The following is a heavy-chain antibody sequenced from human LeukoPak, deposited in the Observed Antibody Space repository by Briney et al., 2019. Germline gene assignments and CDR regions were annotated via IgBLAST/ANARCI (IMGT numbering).Heavy chain of an antibody. J-gene: IGHJ5*02. V-gene: IGHV4-31*03. CDR1: GGSISSGGYY. D-gene: IGHD6-13*01. Sequence: SRTLSLTSTVSGGSISSGGYYWSWIRQHPGKGLEWIGYIYYSGSTYYNPSLKSRVTISVDTSKNQFSLKLSSVTAADTAVYYCARDYPGIAAAGRRGNWFDPWGQGTLVTVSS. CDR3: ARDYPGIAAAGRRGNWFDP. CDR2: IYYSGST.